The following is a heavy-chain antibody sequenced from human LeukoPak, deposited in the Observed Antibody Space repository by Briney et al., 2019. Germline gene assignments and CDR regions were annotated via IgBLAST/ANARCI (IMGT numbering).Heavy chain of an antibody. V-gene: IGHV4-4*07. Sequence: SETLSLTCTVSGGSISSYYWSWIRQPAGKGLEWIGRIYTSGSTNYNLSLKSRVTMSVDTSKNQFSLKLSSVTAADTAVYYCARDLYFGKFVGLLLDYWGQGTLVTVSS. CDR3: ARDLYFGKFVGLLLDY. CDR2: IYTSGST. D-gene: IGHD3-22*01. J-gene: IGHJ4*02. CDR1: GGSISSYY.